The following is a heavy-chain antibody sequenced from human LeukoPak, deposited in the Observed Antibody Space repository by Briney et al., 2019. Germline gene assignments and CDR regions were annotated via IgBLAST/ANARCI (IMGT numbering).Heavy chain of an antibody. V-gene: IGHV6-1*01. Sequence: PSQTLSLTCAISGDSVSSNSAAWNWIRQSPSRGLEWLGRTYYRSKWYKDYAVSVKSRITINPDTSKNQFSLQLNSVTPEDTAVYYCARGLLPYYGSGSLFDYWGQGTLVTGSS. CDR3: ARGLLPYYGSGSLFDY. CDR1: GDSVSSNSAA. CDR2: TYYRSKWYK. D-gene: IGHD3-10*01. J-gene: IGHJ4*02.